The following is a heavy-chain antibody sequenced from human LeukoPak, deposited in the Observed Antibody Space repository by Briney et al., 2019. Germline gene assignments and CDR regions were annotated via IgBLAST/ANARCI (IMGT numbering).Heavy chain of an antibody. CDR2: IYHSGST. V-gene: IGHV4-38-2*01. CDR3: ASPGGYAFDI. D-gene: IGHD3-10*01. Sequence: SETLFLTCAVSGYSISSGYYWGWIRQPPGKGLEWIGSIYHSGSTYYNPSLKSRVTISVDTSKNQFSLKLSSVTAADTAVYYCASPGGYAFDIWGQGTMVTVSS. CDR1: GYSISSGYY. J-gene: IGHJ3*02.